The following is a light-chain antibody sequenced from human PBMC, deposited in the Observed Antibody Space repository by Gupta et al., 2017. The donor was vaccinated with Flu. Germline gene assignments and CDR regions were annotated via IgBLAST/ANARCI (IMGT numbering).Light chain of an antibody. Sequence: DIQMPQSPSSLPASVGDRVTITCRASQSISSYLNWYQQKPGKAPNLLIFAASSLQSEVPSRFSGSGSGTDFTLTISSLQPEDFAIYYCKQSYTTPRTFGQGTKLEIK. CDR1: QSISSY. CDR2: AAS. CDR3: KQSYTTPRT. V-gene: IGKV1-39*01. J-gene: IGKJ2*01.